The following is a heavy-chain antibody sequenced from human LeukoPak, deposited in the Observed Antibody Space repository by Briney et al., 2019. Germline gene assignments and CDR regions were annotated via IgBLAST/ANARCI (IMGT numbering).Heavy chain of an antibody. Sequence: ECIGYIYYSGSTYYNPSLKSRVTISVDTSKNQFSLKLSSVTAADTAVYYCAQYRYNWNFDYWGQGTLVTVSS. J-gene: IGHJ4*02. D-gene: IGHD1-20*01. CDR2: IYYSGST. V-gene: IGHV4-30-4*01. CDR3: AQYRYNWNFDY.